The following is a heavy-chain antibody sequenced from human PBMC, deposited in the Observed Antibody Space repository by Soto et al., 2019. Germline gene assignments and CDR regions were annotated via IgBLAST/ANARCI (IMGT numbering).Heavy chain of an antibody. J-gene: IGHJ4*02. CDR2: TIPLLNVA. Sequence: QVQLVQSGAEVKKPGSSVKVSCKASGGTFSTSTFTWVRQAPGQGLEWMGRTIPLLNVADYAQDFQGRLTITAXNSTXTXYMELTSLTSKDTAVYYCARDSPIGSTFSGYDAIDSWGQGTLVTVSS. CDR1: GGTFSTST. D-gene: IGHD5-12*01. V-gene: IGHV1-69*08. CDR3: ARDSPIGSTFSGYDAIDS.